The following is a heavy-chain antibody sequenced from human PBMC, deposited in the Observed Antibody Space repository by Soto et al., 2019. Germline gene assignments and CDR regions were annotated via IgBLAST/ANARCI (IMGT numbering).Heavy chain of an antibody. D-gene: IGHD3-22*01. CDR2: IIPVFGAA. Sequence: QVHLVQSGAEVKMPGSSVRVSCASSGGAFSTSDIGWVRQAPGQGLEWMGGIIPVFGAANYAQKFKGRVTITADESTRTAYLEMSSLKPEDTDTYYCAGDPRSGWANDAFDVWGPGTSIIVSS. V-gene: IGHV1-69*01. CDR3: AGDPRSGWANDAFDV. CDR1: GGAFSTSD. J-gene: IGHJ3*01.